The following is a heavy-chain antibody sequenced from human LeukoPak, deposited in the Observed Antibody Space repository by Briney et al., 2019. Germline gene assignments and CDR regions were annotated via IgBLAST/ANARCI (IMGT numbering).Heavy chain of an antibody. Sequence: GGSLRLSCAASGFTFSSYGMHWVRQAPGKGLEWVAVISYDGSNKYYADSVKGRFTISRDNSKNTLYLQMNSLRAEGTAVYYCAKVGGYDFSYYFDYGGQGTLVTVSS. V-gene: IGHV3-30*18. CDR2: ISYDGSNK. D-gene: IGHD5-12*01. CDR1: GFTFSSYG. CDR3: AKVGGYDFSYYFDY. J-gene: IGHJ4*02.